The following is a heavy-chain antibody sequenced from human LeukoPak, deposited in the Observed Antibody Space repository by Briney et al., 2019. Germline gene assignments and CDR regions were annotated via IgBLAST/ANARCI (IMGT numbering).Heavy chain of an antibody. Sequence: GESLKISFTGSGXTFTNYWIAWVRQMPGKGLDWMGIIYPGDSETTYSPSFQGQVTISADKSITTTYLQWSSLKASDTAMYYCARGRGYCSSSSCYDFDYWGQGILVTVSS. CDR2: IYPGDSET. D-gene: IGHD2-2*01. CDR1: GXTFTNYW. CDR3: ARGRGYCSSSSCYDFDY. V-gene: IGHV5-51*01. J-gene: IGHJ4*02.